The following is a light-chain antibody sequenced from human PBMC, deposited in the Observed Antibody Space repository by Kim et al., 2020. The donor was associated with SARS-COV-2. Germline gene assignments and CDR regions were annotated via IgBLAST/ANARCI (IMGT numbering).Light chain of an antibody. CDR1: QTINNK. Sequence: SRGDRATLSCRASQTINNKLVWYQQKPGQAPSLLIYDATTRATGVPARFIGSGSETDFTLTISSLQSEDFAVYYCQQSNDWPPLTFGQGTKVDIK. J-gene: IGKJ1*01. V-gene: IGKV3-15*01. CDR3: QQSNDWPPLT. CDR2: DAT.